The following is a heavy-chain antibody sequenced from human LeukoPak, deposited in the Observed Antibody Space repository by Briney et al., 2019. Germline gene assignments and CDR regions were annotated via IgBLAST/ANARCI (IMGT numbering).Heavy chain of an antibody. CDR1: GFTFSSYA. J-gene: IGHJ6*03. Sequence: GGSLRLSCAASGFTFSSYAMSWVRQAPGKGLEWVSAISGSGGSTYYADSVKGRFTISRDNSKNTLYLQMNSLRAEDTAVYYCARDKVVSYYYYYYMDVWGKGTTVTVSS. CDR2: ISGSGGST. D-gene: IGHD2-15*01. CDR3: ARDKVVSYYYYYYMDV. V-gene: IGHV3-23*01.